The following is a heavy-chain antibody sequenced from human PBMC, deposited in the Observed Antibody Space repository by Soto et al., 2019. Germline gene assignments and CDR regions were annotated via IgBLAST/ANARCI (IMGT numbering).Heavy chain of an antibody. CDR3: ARTTAIRSLSAFDI. V-gene: IGHV1-69*06. CDR1: GGTFISYA. D-gene: IGHD2-21*02. J-gene: IGHJ3*02. CDR2: IIPIFGTA. Sequence: SVKVCFKDSGGTFISYAISWVRQAPGQGLEWMGGIIPIFGTANYAQKFQGRVTITADKSTSTAYMELSSLRSEDTAVYYCARTTAIRSLSAFDIWGQGTMVTVSS.